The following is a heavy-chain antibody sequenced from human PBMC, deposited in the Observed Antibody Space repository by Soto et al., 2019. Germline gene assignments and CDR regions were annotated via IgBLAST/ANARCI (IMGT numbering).Heavy chain of an antibody. Sequence: SETLSLTCAVYGGSFSDYYWSWIRQPPGKGLEWIGEINHSGSTIYNPSLKSRVTMSVDTSKNQFSLRLSSVTAADTAVYYCARHGTSARIFDSWGRGTLVTVSS. V-gene: IGHV4-34*01. J-gene: IGHJ4*02. CDR3: ARHGTSARIFDS. CDR1: GGSFSDYY. CDR2: INHSGST.